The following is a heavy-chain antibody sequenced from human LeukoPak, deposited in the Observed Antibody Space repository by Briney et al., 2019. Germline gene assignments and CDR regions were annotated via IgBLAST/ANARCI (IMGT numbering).Heavy chain of an antibody. Sequence: GGSLRLSCAASGFSFSAYTMNWVRQAPGKGLEWISSITSSSRYIYYAGSVKGRFTISRDNAKNSLYLQMNNLRAEDTAVYYCAKDHESSGSGELGFWGQGTLVTVSS. D-gene: IGHD3-10*01. CDR1: GFSFSAYT. CDR3: AKDHESSGSGELGF. V-gene: IGHV3-21*01. J-gene: IGHJ4*02. CDR2: ITSSSRYI.